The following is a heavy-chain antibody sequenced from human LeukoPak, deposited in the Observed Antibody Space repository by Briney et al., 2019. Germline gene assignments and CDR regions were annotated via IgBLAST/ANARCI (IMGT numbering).Heavy chain of an antibody. CDR2: ISSSGSTI. CDR1: GFTFSSYS. CDR3: ARAPYYYYYGMDV. J-gene: IGHJ6*02. Sequence: GGSLRLSCAASGFTFSSYSMNWVRQAPGKGLEWVSYISSSGSTIYYADPVKGRFTISRDNARNSLYLQMNSLRAEDTAVYYCARAPYYYYYGMDVWGQGTTVTVSS. V-gene: IGHV3-48*04.